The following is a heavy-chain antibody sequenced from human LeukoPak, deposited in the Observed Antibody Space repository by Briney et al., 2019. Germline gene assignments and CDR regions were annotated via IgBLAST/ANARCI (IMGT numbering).Heavy chain of an antibody. J-gene: IGHJ6*02. CDR1: GFTFSSYG. CDR3: AKDLKEKYYYYYYGMDV. Sequence: GGSLRLSCAASGFTFSSYGMHWVRQAPGKGLEWVAVISYDGSNKYYADSVKGRFTISRDNSKNTLYLQMNSLRAEDTAVYYCAKDLKEKYYYYYYGMDVWGQGTTVTVSS. V-gene: IGHV3-30*18. CDR2: ISYDGSNK.